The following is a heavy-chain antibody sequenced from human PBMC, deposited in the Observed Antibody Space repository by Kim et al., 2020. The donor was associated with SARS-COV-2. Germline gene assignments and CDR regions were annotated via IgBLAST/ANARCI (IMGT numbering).Heavy chain of an antibody. J-gene: IGHJ6*02. Sequence: SETLSLTCTVSGYSISSGYYWGWIRQPPGKGLEWIGSIYHSGSTYYNPSLKSRVTISVDTSKNQFSLKLSSVTAADTAVYYCARDGYYYDSSGYWTYYYYYYGMDVWGRGTTVTVSS. CDR3: ARDGYYYDSSGYWTYYYYYYGMDV. D-gene: IGHD3-22*01. CDR1: GYSISSGYY. V-gene: IGHV4-38-2*02. CDR2: IYHSGST.